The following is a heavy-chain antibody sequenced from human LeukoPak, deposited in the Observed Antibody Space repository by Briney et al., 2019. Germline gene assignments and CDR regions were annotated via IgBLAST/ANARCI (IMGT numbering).Heavy chain of an antibody. J-gene: IGHJ4*02. CDR3: AKDWLRSGLYYFDY. D-gene: IGHD3-3*01. V-gene: IGHV3-23*01. CDR1: GFTFSSYA. Sequence: PGGSLRLSCAASGFTFSSYAMSWIRQAPGKGLEWVSAISGSGGSKYYADSVKRRFTISRNNSNNTLYLQMNSLRAEDTAVYYCAKDWLRSGLYYFDYWGQGTLVTVSS. CDR2: ISGSGGSK.